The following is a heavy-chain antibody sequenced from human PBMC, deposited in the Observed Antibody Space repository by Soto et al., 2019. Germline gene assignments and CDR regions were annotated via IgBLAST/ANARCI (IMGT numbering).Heavy chain of an antibody. Sequence: PGGSLRLSCAASGFTFSSYGMHWVRQAPGKGLEWVAVISYDGSNKYYADSVKGRFTISRDNSKNTLYLQMNSLRAEDTAVYYCAKGILDDASVYYYYYGMDVWGQGTTVTVSS. J-gene: IGHJ6*02. D-gene: IGHD1-1*01. V-gene: IGHV3-30*18. CDR3: AKGILDDASVYYYYYGMDV. CDR2: ISYDGSNK. CDR1: GFTFSSYG.